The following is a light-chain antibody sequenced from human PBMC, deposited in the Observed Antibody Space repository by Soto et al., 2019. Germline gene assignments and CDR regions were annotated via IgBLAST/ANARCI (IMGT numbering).Light chain of an antibody. V-gene: IGKV3-20*01. J-gene: IGKJ3*01. CDR3: QQYDTSYFT. CDR1: HNITSKS. CDR2: ATS. Sequence: EIVLTQTPGTLSLSPGERATLTCQTGHNITSKSLAWYQQKPGQAPRLLIYATSSRAADVPDRFTGAGSGTDFTLTVNRLEPEDFAVYYCQQYDTSYFTFGPGTRVD.